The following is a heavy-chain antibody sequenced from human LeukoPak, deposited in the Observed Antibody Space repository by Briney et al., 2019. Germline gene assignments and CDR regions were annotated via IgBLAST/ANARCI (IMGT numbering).Heavy chain of an antibody. CDR2: INHSGST. Sequence: SETLSLTCAVYGGSFCGYYWSWIRQPPGKGLEWIGEINHSGSTNYNPSLKSRVTISVDTSKNQFSLKLSSVTAADTAVYYCASSTGVSSGYYPYWGQGTLVTVSS. CDR1: GGSFCGYY. V-gene: IGHV4-34*01. CDR3: ASSTGVSSGYYPY. D-gene: IGHD3-22*01. J-gene: IGHJ4*02.